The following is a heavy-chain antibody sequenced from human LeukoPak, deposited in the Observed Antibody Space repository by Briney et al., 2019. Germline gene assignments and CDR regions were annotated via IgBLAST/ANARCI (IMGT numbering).Heavy chain of an antibody. V-gene: IGHV1-3*01. Sequence: ASVKVSCKASGYTFTSYAMHWVRQAPGQRLEWMGWINAGNGNTKYSQKFQGRVTITRDTSASTAYMELSSLRSEDTAVYYCARDRSGPLPFDYWGQGTLVTVSS. J-gene: IGHJ4*02. CDR3: ARDRSGPLPFDY. CDR2: INAGNGNT. D-gene: IGHD1-26*01. CDR1: GYTFTSYA.